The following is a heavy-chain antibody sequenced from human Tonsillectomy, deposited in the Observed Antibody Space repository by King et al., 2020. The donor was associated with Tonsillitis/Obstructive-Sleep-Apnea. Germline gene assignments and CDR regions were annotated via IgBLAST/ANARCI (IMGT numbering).Heavy chain of an antibody. V-gene: IGHV4-4*02. D-gene: IGHD1-7*01. CDR3: ARGGGLDLRYYFDS. Sequence: VQLQESGPGLVKPSGTLSLTCAVSGGSISSSHWWTWVRQPPGKGLEWIGEIYHTGIINYNPPLKSRVTISLDKSKNQFSLKLTSVSAADTAVFYCARGGGLDLRYYFDSWGQGTLVTVSS. CDR1: GGSISSSHW. J-gene: IGHJ4*02. CDR2: IYHTGII.